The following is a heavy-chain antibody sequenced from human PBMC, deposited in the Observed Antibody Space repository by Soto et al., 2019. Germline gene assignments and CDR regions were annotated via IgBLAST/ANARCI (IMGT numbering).Heavy chain of an antibody. V-gene: IGHV3-33*01. J-gene: IGHJ6*02. D-gene: IGHD6-13*01. CDR2: IWYAGSNK. CDR3: AREGYSSSWIQNYYYYGMDV. Sequence: QVQLVESGGGVVQPGRSLRLSCAASGFTFSSYGMHWVRQAPGKGLEWVAVIWYAGSNKYYADSVKGRFTISRDNSKNTLYLRMNSLRAEDTAVYYCAREGYSSSWIQNYYYYGMDVWGQGTTVTVSS. CDR1: GFTFSSYG.